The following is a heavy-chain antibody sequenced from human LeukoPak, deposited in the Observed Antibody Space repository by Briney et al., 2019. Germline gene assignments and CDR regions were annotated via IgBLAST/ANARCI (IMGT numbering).Heavy chain of an antibody. J-gene: IGHJ4*02. CDR3: ARDERLLSFLK. CDR2: MSGSGSST. D-gene: IGHD3-3*01. V-gene: IGHV3-23*01. CDR1: GFTFSSYG. Sequence: GGSLRLSCAASGFTFSSYGMSWVRQAPGKGLEWVSAMSGSGSSTYYADSVKGRFAISRDNSKDTLYLQMNSLRAEDTAIYYCARDERLLSFLKWGQGTLVTVSS.